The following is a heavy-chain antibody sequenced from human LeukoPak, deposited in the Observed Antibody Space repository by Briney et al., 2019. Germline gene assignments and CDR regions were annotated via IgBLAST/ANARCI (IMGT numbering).Heavy chain of an antibody. D-gene: IGHD3-10*01. CDR2: IYTSGST. CDR3: ARRHGLLFDY. V-gene: IGHV4-61*02. J-gene: IGHJ4*02. CDR1: GGSISSGSYY. Sequence: SETLSLTCTVSGGSISSGSYYWSWIRQPAGKGLEWIGRIYTSGSTNYNPSLKSRVTISVDTSKNQFSLKLSSVTAADTAVYYCARRHGLLFDYWGQGTLVTVSS.